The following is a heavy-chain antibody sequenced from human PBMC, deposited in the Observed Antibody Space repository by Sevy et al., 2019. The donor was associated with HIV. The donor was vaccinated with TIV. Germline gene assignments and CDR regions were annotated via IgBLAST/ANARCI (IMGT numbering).Heavy chain of an antibody. V-gene: IGHV3-21*01. CDR3: AREKSDYSSNWYRGNLDI. Sequence: GGSLRLSCAASGFTFSTYTMNWVRQAPGKGLEWVSSISSSGAYIYYADSMRGRFTISRDNVKNSLYLQMHSLRAEDTAVYYCAREKSDYSSNWYRGNLDIWGQGTVVTVSS. D-gene: IGHD6-13*01. J-gene: IGHJ3*02. CDR2: ISSSGAYI. CDR1: GFTFSTYT.